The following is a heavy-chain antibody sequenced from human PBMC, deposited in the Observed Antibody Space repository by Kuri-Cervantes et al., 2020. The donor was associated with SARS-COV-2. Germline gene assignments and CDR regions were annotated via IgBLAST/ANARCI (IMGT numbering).Heavy chain of an antibody. CDR2: INPNSGGT. Sequence: ASVKVSCKASGGTFSSYAISWVRQAPGQGLEWMGGINPNSGGTNYAQKFQDWVTMTRDTSISTAYMELSRLRSDDTAVYYCARGLFNAMIVDDAFDIWGQGTMVTVSS. CDR1: GGTFSSYA. CDR3: ARGLFNAMIVDDAFDI. J-gene: IGHJ3*02. V-gene: IGHV1-2*04. D-gene: IGHD3-22*01.